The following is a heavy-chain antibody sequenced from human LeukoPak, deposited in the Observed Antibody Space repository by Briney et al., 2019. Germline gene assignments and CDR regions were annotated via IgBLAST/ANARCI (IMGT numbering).Heavy chain of an antibody. CDR3: AKDLAVSRNILLFDY. D-gene: IGHD2/OR15-2a*01. J-gene: IGHJ4*02. V-gene: IGHV3-23*01. CDR1: GFTFSSYA. CDR2: ISGSGGST. Sequence: GSLRLSCAASGFTFSSYAMSWVRQAPGKGLEWVSAISGSGGSTYYADSVKGRFTISRDNSKNTLYLQMNSLRAEDTAVYYCAKDLAVSRNILLFDYWGQGTLVTVSS.